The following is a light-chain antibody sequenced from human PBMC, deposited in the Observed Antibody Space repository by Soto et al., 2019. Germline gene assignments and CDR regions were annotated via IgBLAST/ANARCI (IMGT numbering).Light chain of an antibody. CDR2: DVT. CDR1: RSDVGGYNY. J-gene: IGLJ2*01. V-gene: IGLV2-11*01. CDR3: CSYAGSYVV. Sequence: QSALTQPRSVSGSPGQSVTISCTGTRSDVGGYNYVSWYQQHPGKAPKLMIFDVTKRPSGVPDRFSGSKSVNTASLTISGLQADDEADYYCCSYAGSYVVFGGGTKLTV.